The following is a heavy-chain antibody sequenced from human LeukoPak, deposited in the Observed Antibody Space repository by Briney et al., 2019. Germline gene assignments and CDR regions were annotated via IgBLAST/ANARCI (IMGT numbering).Heavy chain of an antibody. Sequence: ASVKVSCKASGYTFTGYYMHWVRQAPGQGLEWMGWINPNSGGTNYAQKFQGRVTMTRDTSISTAYMELSRLRSDDTAVYYCAGGYSGYDPSGWFDPWGQGTLVTVCS. CDR2: INPNSGGT. J-gene: IGHJ5*02. V-gene: IGHV1-2*02. CDR3: AGGYSGYDPSGWFDP. D-gene: IGHD5-12*01. CDR1: GYTFTGYY.